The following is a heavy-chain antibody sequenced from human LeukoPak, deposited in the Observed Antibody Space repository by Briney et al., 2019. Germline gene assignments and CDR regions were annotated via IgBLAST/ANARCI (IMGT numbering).Heavy chain of an antibody. D-gene: IGHD2/OR15-2a*01. J-gene: IGHJ3*01. CDR3: ARGAEYFNALDALDF. V-gene: IGHV3-30*03. Sequence: QTGGSLRLSCAASGFTFSSYSMNWVRQAPGKGLEWVAVISYDGSGKYYAGFVKGRFAISRDNSKNTLSLQMNSLRVEDTAVYYCARGAEYFNALDALDFWGQGTMVTVSS. CDR2: ISYDGSGK. CDR1: GFTFSSYS.